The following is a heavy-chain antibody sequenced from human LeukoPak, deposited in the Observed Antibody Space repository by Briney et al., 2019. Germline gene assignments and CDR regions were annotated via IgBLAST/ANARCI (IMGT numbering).Heavy chain of an antibody. CDR2: INPNSGGT. V-gene: IGHV1-2*02. D-gene: IGHD4-11*01. Sequence: ASVKVSCKASGYTFTSYDINWVRQAPGQGLEWMGWINPNSGGTNYAQKFQGRVTMTRDTSISTAYMELSRLRSDDTAVYYCARVGSTVTPHFDYWGQGTLVTVSS. CDR3: ARVGSTVTPHFDY. CDR1: GYTFTSYD. J-gene: IGHJ4*02.